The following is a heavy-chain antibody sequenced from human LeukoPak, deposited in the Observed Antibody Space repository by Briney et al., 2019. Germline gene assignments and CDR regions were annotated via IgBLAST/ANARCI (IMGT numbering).Heavy chain of an antibody. D-gene: IGHD3-3*01. CDR1: GFTFSSYS. CDR2: IKTESDGATT. V-gene: IGHV3-15*01. Sequence: GGSLRLSCAGSGFTFSSYSMSWVRQAPRKGLEWVGQIKTESDGATTDYAAPVKGRFTISRDDSKNTLFLQMNSLKTEDTALYYCTWSGLKIESWGQGTLVTVSS. CDR3: TWSGLKIES. J-gene: IGHJ4*02.